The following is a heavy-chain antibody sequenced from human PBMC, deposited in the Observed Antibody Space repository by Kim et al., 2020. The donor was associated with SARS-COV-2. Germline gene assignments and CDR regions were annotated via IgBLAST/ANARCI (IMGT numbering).Heavy chain of an antibody. D-gene: IGHD3-10*01. J-gene: IGHJ4*02. Sequence: YTPFFRSRVTISVDTSKNQFSLNLTSVTAADTALYYCARYGSGSHPRFDSWGQGTLVTVSS. V-gene: IGHV4-59*01. CDR3: ARYGSGSHPRFDS.